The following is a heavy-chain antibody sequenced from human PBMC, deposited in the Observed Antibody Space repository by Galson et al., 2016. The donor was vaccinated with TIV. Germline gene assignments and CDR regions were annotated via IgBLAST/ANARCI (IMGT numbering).Heavy chain of an antibody. J-gene: IGHJ4*02. CDR1: GYTFTSFG. V-gene: IGHV1-18*01. Sequence: SVKVSCKASGYTFTSFGMTWVRQAPGQGLEWVGWISAYNGHTNYAQKFQGRVTMTRDTSTSTVYMEVSGLKSDDTAVYYCIRDLGRLRDFWGQGTLVTVSS. CDR2: ISAYNGHT. D-gene: IGHD7-27*01. CDR3: IRDLGRLRDF.